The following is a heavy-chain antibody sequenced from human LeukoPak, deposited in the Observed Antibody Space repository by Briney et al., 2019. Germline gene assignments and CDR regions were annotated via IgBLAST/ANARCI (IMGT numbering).Heavy chain of an antibody. Sequence: SETLSLTCAVYGGSFSGYFRTWIRQPPGKGLEWIGEIDHSGSTNYNPSLKSRVTISVDTSKNQFSLKLSSVTAADTAVYYCARVPPLGVNVWGQGTTVTVSS. CDR3: ARVPPLGVNV. CDR1: GGSFSGYF. V-gene: IGHV4-34*01. D-gene: IGHD3-3*01. J-gene: IGHJ6*02. CDR2: IDHSGST.